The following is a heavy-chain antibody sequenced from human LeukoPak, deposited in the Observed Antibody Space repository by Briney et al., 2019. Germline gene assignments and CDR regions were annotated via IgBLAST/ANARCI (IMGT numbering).Heavy chain of an antibody. CDR2: ISSSSSYI. J-gene: IGHJ4*02. CDR3: ARDSGYCGGDCYSAPFDY. D-gene: IGHD2-21*02. V-gene: IGHV3-21*01. Sequence: GGSLRLSCAASGFTFSSYSMNWVRQAPGKGLEWVSSISSSSSYIYYADSVKGRFTISRDNAKNSLYLQMNSPRAEDTAVYYCARDSGYCGGDCYSAPFDYWGQGTLVTVSS. CDR1: GFTFSSYS.